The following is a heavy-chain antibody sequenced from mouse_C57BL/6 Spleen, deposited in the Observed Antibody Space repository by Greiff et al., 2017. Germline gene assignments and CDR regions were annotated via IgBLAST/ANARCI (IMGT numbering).Heavy chain of an antibody. CDR1: GYTFTSYW. CDR3: ARGGDYYSLFAY. V-gene: IGHV1-55*01. J-gene: IGHJ3*01. CDR2: IYPGSGST. D-gene: IGHD2-12*01. Sequence: QVQLQQPGAELVKPGASVKMSCKASGYTFTSYWITWVKQRPGQGLEWIGDIYPGSGSTNYNEKFKSKATLTVDTSSSTAYMQLSSLTSEDSAVYYCARGGDYYSLFAYWGQGTLVTVSA.